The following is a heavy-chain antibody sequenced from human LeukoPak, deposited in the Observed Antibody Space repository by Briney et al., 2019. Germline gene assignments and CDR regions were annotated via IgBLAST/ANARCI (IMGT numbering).Heavy chain of an antibody. D-gene: IGHD3-3*01. J-gene: IGHJ5*02. CDR2: IRSKAYGGTT. CDR3: TRVGEAYYDFWSGYFTPFWFDP. Sequence: GGSLRLSCAASGFTFSIYAMSWVRQAPGKGLEWVGFIRSKAYGGTTEYAASVKGRFTISRDDSKSIAYLQMNSLKTEDTAVYYCTRVGEAYYDFWSGYFTPFWFDPWGQGTLVTVSS. CDR1: GFTFSIYA. V-gene: IGHV3-49*04.